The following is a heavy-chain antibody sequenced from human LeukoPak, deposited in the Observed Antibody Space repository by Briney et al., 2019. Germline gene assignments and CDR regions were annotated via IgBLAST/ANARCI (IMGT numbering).Heavy chain of an antibody. Sequence: QTGGSLRLSCAASGFTFSSYAMSWVRQAPGKGLEWVSAISGSGGSTYYADSVKGRFTISRDNSKNTLYLQMNSLRAEDTAVYYCARPQGYGLYLYFDYWGQGTLVTVSS. CDR2: ISGSGGST. V-gene: IGHV3-23*01. D-gene: IGHD5-12*01. J-gene: IGHJ4*02. CDR3: ARPQGYGLYLYFDY. CDR1: GFTFSSYA.